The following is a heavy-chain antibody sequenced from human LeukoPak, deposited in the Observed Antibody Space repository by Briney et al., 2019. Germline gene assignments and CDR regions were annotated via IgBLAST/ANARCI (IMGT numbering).Heavy chain of an antibody. CDR3: ARELVWVDYDAFDI. V-gene: IGHV3-53*01. D-gene: IGHD3-16*01. CDR1: GFTFSSNY. Sequence: GGSLRLSCAASGFTFSSNYMSWVRQAPGKGLEWVSVIYSGGSTYYADSVKGRFTISRDNSKNTLYLQMNSLRAEDTAVYYCARELVWVDYDAFDIWGQGTMVTVSS. J-gene: IGHJ3*02. CDR2: IYSGGST.